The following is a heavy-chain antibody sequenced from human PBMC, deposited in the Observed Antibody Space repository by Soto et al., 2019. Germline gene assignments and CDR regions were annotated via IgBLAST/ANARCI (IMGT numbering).Heavy chain of an antibody. D-gene: IGHD3-10*01. CDR2: MSPDSGKT. CDR3: ARGVAAGVDS. CDR1: GYTFTSYD. V-gene: IGHV1-8*02. J-gene: IGHJ5*01. Sequence: QVQLVQSGAEVKEPGASVKVSCKASGYTFTSYDINWVRQATGQGLEWMGYMSPDSGKTRFAQKFEGRVTMTRDTSINTAYMQLSALTSEDTAVYYWARGVAAGVDSWGKGSLVTVSS.